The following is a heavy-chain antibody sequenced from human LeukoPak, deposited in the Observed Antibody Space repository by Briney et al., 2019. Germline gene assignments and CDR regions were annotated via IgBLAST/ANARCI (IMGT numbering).Heavy chain of an antibody. V-gene: IGHV4-39*01. CDR2: VYFSGST. D-gene: IGHD3-22*01. Sequence: SGTLSLTCSVSGGSISSSRGYYWGWIRQPPGKGLESIGIVYFSGSTYYSPSFESRVAISVDTSKSQFSLRLTSVTAADTAVYYCARLRSSGDYATIDYWGQGTLVTVSS. CDR1: GGSISSSRGYY. J-gene: IGHJ4*02. CDR3: ARLRSSGDYATIDY.